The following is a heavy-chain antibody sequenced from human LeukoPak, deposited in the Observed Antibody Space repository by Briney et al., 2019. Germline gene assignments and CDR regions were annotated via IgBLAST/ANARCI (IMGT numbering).Heavy chain of an antibody. D-gene: IGHD6-13*01. Sequence: KASETLSLTCSVSGGSISSYYWSWIRQPPGKGLEWIGYIYYSGSTNYNPSLKSRVTISVGTSKNQFSLKLSSVTAADTAVYYCARGIRYTSSRFDPWGQGTLVTVSS. J-gene: IGHJ5*02. CDR1: GGSISSYY. CDR3: ARGIRYTSSRFDP. V-gene: IGHV4-59*01. CDR2: IYYSGST.